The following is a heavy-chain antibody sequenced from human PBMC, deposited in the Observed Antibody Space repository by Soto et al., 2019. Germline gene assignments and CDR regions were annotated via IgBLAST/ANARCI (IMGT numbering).Heavy chain of an antibody. J-gene: IGHJ6*02. CDR2: IYYSGST. Sequence: SETLSLTCTVSGGSISSSSYYWGWIRQPPGKGLEWIGSIYYSGSTYYNPSLKSRVTISVDTSKNQFSLKLCSVTAADTAVYYCARRRRGARATFRGMDVLGQGTRVAVS. D-gene: IGHD1-26*01. CDR3: ARRRRGARATFRGMDV. V-gene: IGHV4-39*01. CDR1: GGSISSSSYY.